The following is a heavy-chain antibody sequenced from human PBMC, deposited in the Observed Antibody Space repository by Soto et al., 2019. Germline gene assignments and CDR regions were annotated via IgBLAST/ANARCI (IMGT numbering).Heavy chain of an antibody. D-gene: IGHD6-13*01. CDR3: ARVGYSSSWYESPFDY. J-gene: IGHJ4*02. CDR1: GFTFSSYA. CDR2: ISYDGSNK. Sequence: PGGSLRLSCAASGFTFSSYAMHWVRQAPGKGLEWVAVISYDGSNKYYADSVKGRFTISRDNSKNTLYLQMNSLRAEDTAVYYCARVGYSSSWYESPFDYWGQGTLVTVSS. V-gene: IGHV3-30-3*01.